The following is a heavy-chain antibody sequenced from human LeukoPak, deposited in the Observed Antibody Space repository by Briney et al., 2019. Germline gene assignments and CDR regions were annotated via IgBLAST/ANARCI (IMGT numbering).Heavy chain of an antibody. D-gene: IGHD3-22*01. CDR3: ARHLPSIYYYDSSSYPLDDY. CDR1: GYSFTSYW. J-gene: IGHJ4*02. CDR2: IDPSDSYT. Sequence: GESLRISCKGSGYSFTSYWISWVRQMPGKGLEWMGRIDPSDSYTYYSPSFQGHVTISADKSISTAYLQWSSLKASDTAMYYCARHLPSIYYYDSSSYPLDDYWGQGTRVTVSS. V-gene: IGHV5-10-1*01.